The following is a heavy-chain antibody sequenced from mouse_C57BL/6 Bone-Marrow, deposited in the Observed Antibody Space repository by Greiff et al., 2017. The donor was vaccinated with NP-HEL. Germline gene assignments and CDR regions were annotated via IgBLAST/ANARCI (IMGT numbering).Heavy chain of an antibody. V-gene: IGHV3-6*01. Sequence: DVKLQESGPGLVKPSQSLSLTCSVTGYSITSGYYWNWIRQFPGNKLEWMGYISYDGSNKYNPFIKNRISITRDTSKNQFFLKLNSVTTEDTATYYCARDTQKGKDYWGQGTTLTVSS. CDR3: ARDTQKGKDY. CDR2: ISYDGSN. D-gene: IGHD2-1*01. J-gene: IGHJ2*01. CDR1: GYSITSGYY.